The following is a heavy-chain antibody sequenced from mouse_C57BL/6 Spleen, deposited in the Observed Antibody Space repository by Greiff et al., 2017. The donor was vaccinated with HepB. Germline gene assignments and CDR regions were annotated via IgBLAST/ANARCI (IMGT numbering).Heavy chain of an antibody. Sequence: QVQLQQSGPELVKPGASVKISCKASGYAFSSSWMNWVKQRPGKGLEWIGRIYPGDGDTNYNGKFKGKATLTADKSSSTAYMQLSTLTSEDSAVYFCANSNYGYAMDYWGQGTSVTVSS. CDR2: IYPGDGDT. V-gene: IGHV1-82*01. D-gene: IGHD2-5*01. J-gene: IGHJ4*01. CDR1: GYAFSSSW. CDR3: ANSNYGYAMDY.